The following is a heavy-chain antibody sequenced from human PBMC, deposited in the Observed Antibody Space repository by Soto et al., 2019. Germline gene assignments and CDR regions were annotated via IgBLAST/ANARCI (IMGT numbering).Heavy chain of an antibody. J-gene: IGHJ4*02. Sequence: QVQLVESGGGVVQPGRSLRLSCAASGFTFSTYGMHWVRQAPGKGLEWVAVISYDGSNKFYTDSVKGRFTISRDNSQNTLYLHMTSLRSEDTAVYYCANSPARRSCIGSDCYYFDCWGQGTLVTVSS. CDR1: GFTFSTYG. D-gene: IGHD2-21*02. V-gene: IGHV3-30*18. CDR2: ISYDGSNK. CDR3: ANSPARRSCIGSDCYYFDC.